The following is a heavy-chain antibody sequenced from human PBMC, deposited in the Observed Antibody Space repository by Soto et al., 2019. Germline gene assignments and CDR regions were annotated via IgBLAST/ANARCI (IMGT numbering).Heavy chain of an antibody. CDR2: ISGSGGST. CDR1: GFTFSSYA. V-gene: IGHV3-23*01. Sequence: EVQLLESGGGLVQPGGSLRLSCAASGFTFSSYAMSWVRQAPGKGLEWVSAISGSGGSTYYADSVKGRFTISRDNSKNTLYLQMNSLRAEDTAVYYCARGGRLPAAYYYYYGMDVWGQGTTVTVSS. CDR3: ARGGRLPAAYYYYYGMDV. D-gene: IGHD2-2*01. J-gene: IGHJ6*02.